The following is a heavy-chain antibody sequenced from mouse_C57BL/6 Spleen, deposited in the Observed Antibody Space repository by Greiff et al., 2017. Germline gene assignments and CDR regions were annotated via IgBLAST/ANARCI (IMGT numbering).Heavy chain of an antibody. J-gene: IGHJ4*01. Sequence: VQLQQSGPGLVAPSQSLSISCTVSGFSLTSYAISWVRQPPGKGLEWLGVIWTGGGTNYNAALKSRLSINKDNSKSQVFLKMNSLQTDDTARYYCARTYYSNYYAMDYWGQGTSVTVAS. CDR1: GFSLTSYA. V-gene: IGHV2-9-1*01. D-gene: IGHD2-5*01. CDR2: IWTGGGT. CDR3: ARTYYSNYYAMDY.